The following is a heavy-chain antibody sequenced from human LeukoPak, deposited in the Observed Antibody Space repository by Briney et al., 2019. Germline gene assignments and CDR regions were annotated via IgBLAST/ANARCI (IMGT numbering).Heavy chain of an antibody. CDR2: IYTSGST. V-gene: IGHV4-4*09. Sequence: PSETRSLTCTVSGGSISSYYWSWIRQPPGQGLEWIGYIYTSGSTNYNPSLKSRVTISVDTSKNQFSLKLSSVTAADTAVYYCARVRFLEWGVFDYWGQGTLVTVSS. CDR3: ARVRFLEWGVFDY. J-gene: IGHJ4*02. CDR1: GGSISSYY. D-gene: IGHD3-3*01.